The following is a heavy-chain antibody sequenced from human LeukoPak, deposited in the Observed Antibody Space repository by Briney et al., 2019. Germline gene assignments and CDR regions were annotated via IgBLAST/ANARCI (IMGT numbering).Heavy chain of an antibody. D-gene: IGHD3-9*01. Sequence: PGGSLRLSCTASGFTFGDYAMSWVRQAPGKGLEWVGFIRSKADGGTTEYAASVKGRFTISRDDSKSIAYLQMNSLKTEDTAVYYCTRHSRYFDWLLSDYWGQGTLVTVSS. CDR2: IRSKADGGTT. CDR3: TRHSRYFDWLLSDY. J-gene: IGHJ4*02. CDR1: GFTFGDYA. V-gene: IGHV3-49*04.